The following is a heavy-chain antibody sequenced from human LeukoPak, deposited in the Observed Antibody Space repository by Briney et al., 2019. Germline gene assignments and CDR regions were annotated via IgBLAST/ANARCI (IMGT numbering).Heavy chain of an antibody. CDR2: IYYSGST. CDR1: GGSISSYY. J-gene: IGHJ4*02. V-gene: IGHV4-59*01. Sequence: SETLSLTCTVSGGSISSYYWSWIRQPPGNGLERIGYIYYSGSTNYNPSLKSRVTISVDTSKNQFSLKLSSVTAADTAVYYCARGDSGSYYDENYFDYWGQGTLVTVSS. D-gene: IGHD1-26*01. CDR3: ARGDSGSYYDENYFDY.